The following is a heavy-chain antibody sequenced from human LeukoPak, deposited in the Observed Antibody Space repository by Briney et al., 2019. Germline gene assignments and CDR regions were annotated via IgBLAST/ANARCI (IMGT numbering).Heavy chain of an antibody. V-gene: IGHV1-2*04. D-gene: IGHD2-8*02. Sequence: ASVKVSCKASGYTFTGYYMHWVRQAPGQGLEWMGWINPNSGGTNYAQKFQGWVTMTRDTSISTAYMELSRLRSDDTAVYYCANVRLRGSGGVDYWGQGTLVTVSS. CDR2: INPNSGGT. J-gene: IGHJ4*02. CDR1: GYTFTGYY. CDR3: ANVRLRGSGGVDY.